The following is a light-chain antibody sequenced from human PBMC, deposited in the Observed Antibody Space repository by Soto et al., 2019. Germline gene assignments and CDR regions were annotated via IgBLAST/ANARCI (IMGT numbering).Light chain of an antibody. CDR3: QQYASSTLT. J-gene: IGKJ4*01. CDR1: EGVGRS. Sequence: ETVMTQSPATLSVSPGERVTLSCRASEGVGRSLAWYQQKPGQAPRLLIYGASTRATGIPARFSGSGSGTDFTLIISQVETEDFGVYFCQQYASSTLTFGGGTKVDIK. CDR2: GAS. V-gene: IGKV3-15*01.